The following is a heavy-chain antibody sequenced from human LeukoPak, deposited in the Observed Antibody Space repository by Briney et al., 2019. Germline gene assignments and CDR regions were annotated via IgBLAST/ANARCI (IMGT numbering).Heavy chain of an antibody. Sequence: PGGSLRLSCAASGFTFSSYWMSWVRQGPGKGREWVANIKQDGSEKYYVDSVKGRFTISRDNAKNSLYLQMNSLRAEDTAVYYCAKDMGGGYGDEPFGYWGQGTLVTVSS. CDR2: IKQDGSEK. CDR3: AKDMGGGYGDEPFGY. V-gene: IGHV3-7*03. D-gene: IGHD4-17*01. CDR1: GFTFSSYW. J-gene: IGHJ4*02.